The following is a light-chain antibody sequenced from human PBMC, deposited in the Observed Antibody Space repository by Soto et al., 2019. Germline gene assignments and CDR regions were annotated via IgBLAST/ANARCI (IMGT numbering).Light chain of an antibody. V-gene: IGKV3-11*01. J-gene: IGKJ5*01. CDR3: QQRYAWPPIT. CDR1: RSVRSY. CDR2: DAS. Sequence: EILLTQAPATLSLSPGERATLSCRASRSVRSYLAWYQQKPGQAPRLLIYDASNRAAGIPARFSGSGSETDFTLSIRNLEPEDFAVYYYQQRYAWPPITFGQGTRLEIK.